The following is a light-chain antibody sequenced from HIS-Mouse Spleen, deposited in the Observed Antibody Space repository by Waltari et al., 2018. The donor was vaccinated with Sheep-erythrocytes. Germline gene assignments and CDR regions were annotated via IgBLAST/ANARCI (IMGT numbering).Light chain of an antibody. CDR3: CSYAGSYTLV. CDR2: DVI. J-gene: IGLJ2*01. CDR1: SSDVGGYNY. V-gene: IGLV2-11*01. Sequence: QSALTQPRSVSGSPGQSVTISCTGTSSDVGGYNYVSWYQQHPGKAPKLMFYDVIKRPSGVPYRFSGSKSGNTASLTISGLQAEDEADYYCCSYAGSYTLVFGGGTKLTVL.